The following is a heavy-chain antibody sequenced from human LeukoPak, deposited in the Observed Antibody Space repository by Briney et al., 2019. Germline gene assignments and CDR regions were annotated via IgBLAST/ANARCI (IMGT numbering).Heavy chain of an antibody. Sequence: GGSLRLSCAASGFTFSTYAMTWVRQAPGKGLEWVSGISTSGDRTYYADSVKGRFTISRDNAKNSLYLQMNSLRAEDTAVYYCARDRGYCSGGSCYRDYWGQGTLVTVSS. CDR2: ISTSGDRT. CDR3: ARDRGYCSGGSCYRDY. J-gene: IGHJ4*02. CDR1: GFTFSTYA. V-gene: IGHV3-48*04. D-gene: IGHD2-15*01.